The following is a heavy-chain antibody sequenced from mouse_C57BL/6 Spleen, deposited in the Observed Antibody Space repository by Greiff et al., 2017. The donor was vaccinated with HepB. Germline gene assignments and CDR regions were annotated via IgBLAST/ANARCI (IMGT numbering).Heavy chain of an antibody. V-gene: IGHV1-69*01. Sequence: QVQLQQPGAELVMPGASVKLSCKASGYTFTSYWMHWVKQRPGQGLEWIGEIDPSDSYTNYNQKFKGKSTLTVDKSSSTAYMQLSSLTSEDSAVYYCVFLIYYGNYGYFDVWGTGTTVTVSS. CDR1: GYTFTSYW. CDR3: VFLIYYGNYGYFDV. J-gene: IGHJ1*03. CDR2: IDPSDSYT. D-gene: IGHD2-1*01.